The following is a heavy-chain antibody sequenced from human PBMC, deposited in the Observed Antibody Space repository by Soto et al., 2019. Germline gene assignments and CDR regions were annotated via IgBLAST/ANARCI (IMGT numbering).Heavy chain of an antibody. Sequence: ASVKVSCKASGYTFTDYYLHWVRQAPGQGLVWMGWINPNSGDTNYAQMFQGRVTMTRDTSISTVYMEVSSLRSDDTAVFYCARTGTTSAFAIWGQGTMVTVSS. CDR1: GYTFTDYY. V-gene: IGHV1-2*02. D-gene: IGHD1-1*01. CDR3: ARTGTTSAFAI. J-gene: IGHJ3*02. CDR2: INPNSGDT.